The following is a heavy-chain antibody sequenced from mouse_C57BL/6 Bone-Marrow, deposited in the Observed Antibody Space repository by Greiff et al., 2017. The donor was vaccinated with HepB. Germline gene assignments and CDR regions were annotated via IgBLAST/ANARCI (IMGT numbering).Heavy chain of an antibody. J-gene: IGHJ2*01. CDR2: INPSSGYT. V-gene: IGHV1-4*01. CDR3: AFYDYDYFDY. Sequence: VHLVESGAELARPGASVKMSCKASGYTFTSYTMHWVKQRPGQGPEWIGYINPSSGYTKYNQKFKDKATLTADKSSSTAYMQLSSLTSEDSAVYYCAFYDYDYFDYWGQGTTLTVSS. CDR1: GYTFTSYT. D-gene: IGHD2-4*01.